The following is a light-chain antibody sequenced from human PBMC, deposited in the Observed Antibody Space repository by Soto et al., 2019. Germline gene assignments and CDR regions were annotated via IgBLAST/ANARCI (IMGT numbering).Light chain of an antibody. J-gene: IGKJ4*01. CDR3: QQLYSFPLT. Sequence: DIQLTQSPSFLSASIGDRVTITCRASQDFSNFLAWYQQKPGRAPKLLMYDASTLQSGVPSRFSGSGSGTEFTLTISSLQPEDFATYYCQQLYSFPLTFXGGTKV. V-gene: IGKV1-9*01. CDR1: QDFSNF. CDR2: DAS.